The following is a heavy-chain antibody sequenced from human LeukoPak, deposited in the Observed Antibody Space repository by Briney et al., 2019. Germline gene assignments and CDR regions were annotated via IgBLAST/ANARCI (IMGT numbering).Heavy chain of an antibody. Sequence: GGSLRLSCAASGFTFASYGMSWVRQAPGKGLEWVSSISSSSSYIYYADSVKGRLTISRDNAKNSLYLQMNSLRAEDTAVYYCAGDRVVPAARYMDVWGKGATVTVSS. D-gene: IGHD2-2*01. J-gene: IGHJ6*03. CDR2: ISSSSSYI. V-gene: IGHV3-21*01. CDR3: AGDRVVPAARYMDV. CDR1: GFTFASYG.